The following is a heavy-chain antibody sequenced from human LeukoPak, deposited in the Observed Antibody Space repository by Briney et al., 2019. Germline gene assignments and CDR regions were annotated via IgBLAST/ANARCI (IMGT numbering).Heavy chain of an antibody. CDR3: ARDWIDVPAHPFGGVKNYYYYYMDV. V-gene: IGHV4-4*07. CDR2: IYTSGST. Sequence: SQTLSLTCTVSGGSISSYYWSWIRQPAGKGLEWIGRIYTSGSTNYNPSLKSRVTMSVDTSKNQFSLKLSSVTAADTAVYYCARDWIDVPAHPFGGVKNYYYYYMDVWGKGTTVTVSS. D-gene: IGHD3-3*01. CDR1: GGSISSYY. J-gene: IGHJ6*03.